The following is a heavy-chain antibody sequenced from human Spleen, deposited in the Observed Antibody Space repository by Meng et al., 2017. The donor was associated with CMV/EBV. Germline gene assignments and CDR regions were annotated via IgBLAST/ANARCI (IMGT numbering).Heavy chain of an antibody. V-gene: IGHV3-7*01. Sequence: GESLKISCAASGFTFSSYWMSWVRQAPGKGLEWVANINQDGSEKHYVDSVKGRFTISRDNAKKSLYLQMNSLRVEDTAVFYCARGDDGVVVVVVTPVYYYGMDVWGQGTTVTVSS. CDR3: ARGDDGVVVVVVTPVYYYGMDV. CDR1: GFTFSSYW. J-gene: IGHJ6*02. CDR2: INQDGSEK. D-gene: IGHD2-15*01.